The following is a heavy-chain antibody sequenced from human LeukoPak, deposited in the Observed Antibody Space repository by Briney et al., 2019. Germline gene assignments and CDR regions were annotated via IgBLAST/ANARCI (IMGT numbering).Heavy chain of an antibody. CDR1: GGSISSHH. V-gene: IGHV4-59*08. D-gene: IGHD6-13*01. CDR3: ARHLDIAASGTFDY. Sequence: PSETLSLTCTVSGGSISSHHWSWIRQPPGKGLEWIGYIYYSGSTNYKPSHKSRVTISVDTSKNQFSLKLTSVTAADTAVYYCARHLDIAASGTFDYWGQGTLVTVSS. CDR2: IYYSGST. J-gene: IGHJ4*02.